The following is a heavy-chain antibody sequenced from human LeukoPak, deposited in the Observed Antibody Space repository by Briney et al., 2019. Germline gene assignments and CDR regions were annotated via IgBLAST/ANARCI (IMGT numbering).Heavy chain of an antibody. CDR1: GYTFTGYY. D-gene: IGHD2-21*01. Sequence: ASXXVSCKASGYTFTGYYMHWVRQAPGQGLEGMGWINPNSGGTKYAQKFPGTVTMTRDTSISTAYMELSRLRSDDTAVYYCAREEIRGGENNWFDPWGQGTLVTVSS. J-gene: IGHJ5*02. CDR2: INPNSGGT. CDR3: AREEIRGGENNWFDP. V-gene: IGHV1-2*02.